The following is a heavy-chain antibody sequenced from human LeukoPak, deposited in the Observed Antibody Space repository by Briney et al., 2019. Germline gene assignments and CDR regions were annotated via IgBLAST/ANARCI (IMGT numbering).Heavy chain of an antibody. CDR2: IYHSGGT. CDR1: GVSISSSNW. D-gene: IGHD2-15*01. J-gene: IGHJ4*02. V-gene: IGHV4-4*02. CDR3: ARDELGYCSGGSCYWEN. Sequence: SETLSLTCAVSGVSISSSNWWSWVRQPPGKGLEWIGEIYHSGGTNYNPSLKSRVTISVDKSKNQFSLKLSSVTAADTAVYYCARDELGYCSGGSCYWENWGQGTLVTVSS.